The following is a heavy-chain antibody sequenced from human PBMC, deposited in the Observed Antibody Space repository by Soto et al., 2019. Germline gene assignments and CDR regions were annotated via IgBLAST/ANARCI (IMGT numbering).Heavy chain of an antibody. CDR2: INNDGSST. J-gene: IGHJ6*02. CDR1: GFTFSSYW. Sequence: PGGSLRLSCAASGFTFSSYWMHWVRQAPGKGLVWVSRINNDGSSTTYADSVKGRFTISRDNAKNTLYLQMSSLRAEDTAVYYCARDGYCSSSSCYRIQGYYYYGMDVWGQGTTVTVSS. D-gene: IGHD2-2*02. CDR3: ARDGYCSSSSCYRIQGYYYYGMDV. V-gene: IGHV3-74*01.